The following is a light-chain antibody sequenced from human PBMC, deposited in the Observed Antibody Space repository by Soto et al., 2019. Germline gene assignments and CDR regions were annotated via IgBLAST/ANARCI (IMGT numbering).Light chain of an antibody. CDR3: SSYTTNITPVV. J-gene: IGLJ2*01. CDR1: SGDIGGYNY. Sequence: QSALTQPASVSGSPGQSITISCTGTSGDIGGYNYVSWYQQHPGKAPILLISEVTNRPSGVSNRFSGSKSGNTASLTISGLQAEDEADYYCSSYTTNITPVVFGGGTQLTVL. CDR2: EVT. V-gene: IGLV2-14*01.